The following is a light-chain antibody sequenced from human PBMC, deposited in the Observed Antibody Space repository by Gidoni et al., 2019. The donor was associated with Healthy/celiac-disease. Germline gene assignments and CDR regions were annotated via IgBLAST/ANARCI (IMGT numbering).Light chain of an antibody. CDR1: NIGSKS. CDR2: YDS. J-gene: IGLJ3*02. CDR3: QVWDSSSEWV. V-gene: IGLV3-21*04. Sequence: SSVLTQPPSVSVAPGKTARITCGGNNIGSKSVHWYQQKPGQAPVLVIYYDSDRPSGIPERFSGSNSGNTATLTSSRVEAGDEADYYCQVWDSSSEWVFGGGTKLTVL.